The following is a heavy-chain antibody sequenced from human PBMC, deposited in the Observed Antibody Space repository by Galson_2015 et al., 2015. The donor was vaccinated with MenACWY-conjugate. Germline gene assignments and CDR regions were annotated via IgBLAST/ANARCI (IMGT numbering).Heavy chain of an antibody. V-gene: IGHV3-74*01. J-gene: IGHJ4*02. D-gene: IGHD6-25*01. CDR3: ARGSSDWDGIDY. CDR1: GFTFSSSW. CDR2: IDSDGSST. Sequence: SLRLSCAASGFTFSSSWMHWVRHLPGKGLVCVSRIDSDGSSTKYADSVKGRFTTSRDNAKNTLYLQMNSLRADDTAVYYCARGSSDWDGIDYWGQGTLVTVSS.